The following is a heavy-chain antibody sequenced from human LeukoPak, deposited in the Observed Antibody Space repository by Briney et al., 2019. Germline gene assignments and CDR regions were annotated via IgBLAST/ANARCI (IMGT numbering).Heavy chain of an antibody. V-gene: IGHV3-23*01. CDR3: AKPTYYYDSSGYRTYYFDY. CDR2: ISGSGGST. CDR1: GFTFSSYA. D-gene: IGHD3-22*01. Sequence: GGSLRPSCAASGFTFSSYAMSWVRQAPGKGLEWVSAISGSGGSTYYADSVKGRFTISRDNSKNTLYLQMNSLRAEDTAVYYCAKPTYYYDSSGYRTYYFDYWGQGTLVTVSS. J-gene: IGHJ4*02.